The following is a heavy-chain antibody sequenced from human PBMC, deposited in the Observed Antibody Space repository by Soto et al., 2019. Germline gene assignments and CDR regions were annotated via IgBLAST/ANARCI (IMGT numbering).Heavy chain of an antibody. J-gene: IGHJ6*02. V-gene: IGHV4-59*12. CDR1: GGSIGGSA. CDR3: ASDLVGASDSYGLDV. D-gene: IGHD1-26*01. CDR2: IHDSGSY. Sequence: SETLSLTCTISGGSIGGSAWSWIRQPPGKGLEWIGFIHDSGSYNSKSSLRSRLNMSFGPSRDNSKNRLYLQMNSLRAEDTAVYYCASDLVGASDSYGLDVWGQGTPVTVSS.